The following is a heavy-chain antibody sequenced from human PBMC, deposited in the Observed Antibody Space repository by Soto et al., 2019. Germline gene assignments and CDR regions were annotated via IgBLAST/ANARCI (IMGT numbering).Heavy chain of an antibody. V-gene: IGHV2-26*03. Sequence: QVTLKESGPVLVKATETLTLTCSISGFSLTTGRMGVSWIRQPPGKPLEWLAHIFSNNERSYTTSLQNRLSISADNSKRQVVLTMTDVGPVDTATYFCARLVADSSWYYYGLDVWGQGASVTVS. D-gene: IGHD3-10*01. CDR1: GFSLTTGRMG. CDR3: ARLVADSSWYYYGLDV. J-gene: IGHJ6*02. CDR2: IFSNNER.